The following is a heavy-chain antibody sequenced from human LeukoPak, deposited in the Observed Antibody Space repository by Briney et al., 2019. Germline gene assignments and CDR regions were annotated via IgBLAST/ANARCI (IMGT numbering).Heavy chain of an antibody. CDR3: AKDAIVVVVAAHDY. J-gene: IGHJ4*02. D-gene: IGHD2-15*01. CDR1: GFTVSTNY. V-gene: IGHV3-23*01. CDR2: ISGSGGST. Sequence: GGSLRLSCAASGFTVSTNYMSWVRQAPGKGLEWVSVISGSGGSTYYADSVKGRFTISRDNSKNTLYLQMNSLRAEDTAVYYCAKDAIVVVVAAHDYWGQGTLVTVSS.